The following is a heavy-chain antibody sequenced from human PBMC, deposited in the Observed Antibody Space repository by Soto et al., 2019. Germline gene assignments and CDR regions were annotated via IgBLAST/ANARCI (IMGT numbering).Heavy chain of an antibody. J-gene: IGHJ5*02. CDR2: MNPNSGNT. CDR3: ARMATSGTLNWFDP. V-gene: IGHV1-8*01. CDR1: GYTLGNND. Sequence: GASVKVSCKSSGYTLGNNDIRLVRQASGQGLEWMGWMNPNSGNTGYAQKFQGRVTMTRNTSISTAYMELSSLRSDDTAIYYCARMATSGTLNWFDPWGQGTLVTVSS.